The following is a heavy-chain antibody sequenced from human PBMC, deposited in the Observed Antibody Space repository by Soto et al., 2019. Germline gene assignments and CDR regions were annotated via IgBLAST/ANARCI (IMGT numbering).Heavy chain of an antibody. Sequence: SETLSLTCAVYGGSFSGYYWSWIRQPPGKGLEWVGEINHSGSTNYNPSLQSRVTISVDTSKNQFSLKLSSVTAADTAVYYCARGNVSSGSFFDYWGQGTLVTVSS. CDR3: ARGNVSSGSFFDY. V-gene: IGHV4-34*01. J-gene: IGHJ4*02. D-gene: IGHD3-10*01. CDR2: INHSGST. CDR1: GGSFSGYY.